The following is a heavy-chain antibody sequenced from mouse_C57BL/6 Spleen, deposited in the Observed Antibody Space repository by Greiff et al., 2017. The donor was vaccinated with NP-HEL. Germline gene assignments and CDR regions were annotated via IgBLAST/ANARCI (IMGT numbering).Heavy chain of an antibody. J-gene: IGHJ3*01. Sequence: EVQGVESGGGLVKPGGSLKLSCAASGFTFSDYGMHWVRQAPEKGLEWVAYISSGSSTIYYADTVKGRFTISRDNAKNTLFLQMTSLRSEDTAMYYCARNGLGRGFAYWGQGTLVTVSA. D-gene: IGHD4-1*01. CDR2: ISSGSSTI. CDR3: ARNGLGRGFAY. V-gene: IGHV5-17*01. CDR1: GFTFSDYG.